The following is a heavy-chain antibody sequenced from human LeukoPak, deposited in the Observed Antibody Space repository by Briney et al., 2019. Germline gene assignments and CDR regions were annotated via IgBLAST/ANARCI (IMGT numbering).Heavy chain of an antibody. Sequence: GGSLRLSCVASGFTFSDYFMTWIRQPPGKPLECVSYISTIDGIIYYADSVKDRFTISRDNVKSSLFLQMNNLRAEDTAVYYCAKASWGMDVWGQGSSVIVS. CDR3: AKASWGMDV. J-gene: IGHJ6*02. CDR1: GFTFSDYF. V-gene: IGHV3-11*01. CDR2: ISTIDGII.